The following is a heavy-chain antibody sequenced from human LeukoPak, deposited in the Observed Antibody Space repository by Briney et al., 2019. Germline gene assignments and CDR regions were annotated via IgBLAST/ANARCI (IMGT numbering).Heavy chain of an antibody. CDR3: ARGSSSSWYSAYYFDY. CDR1: GGSFSGYY. D-gene: IGHD6-13*01. Sequence: SETLSLTXAVYGGSFSGYYWSSIRQPPGKGLEWIGEINHSGSTNYNPSLKGRVTISVDTSKNQFSLKLSSVTAADTAVYYCARGSSSSWYSAYYFDYWGQGTLVTVSS. CDR2: INHSGST. J-gene: IGHJ4*02. V-gene: IGHV4-34*01.